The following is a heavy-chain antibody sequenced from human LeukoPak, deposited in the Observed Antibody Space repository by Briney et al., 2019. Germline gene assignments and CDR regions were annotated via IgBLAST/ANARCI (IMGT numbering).Heavy chain of an antibody. D-gene: IGHD3-22*01. V-gene: IGHV1-3*01. CDR3: ARDLEPYYDSSGYYKSLPGY. J-gene: IGHJ4*02. CDR2: INAGNGNT. CDR1: GYTFTSYA. Sequence: ASVKVSCKASGYTFTSYAMHWVRQAPGQRLEWMGWINAGNGNTKYSQKFQGRVTITRDTSASTAYMELSSLRSEDTAVYYCARDLEPYYDSSGYYKSLPGYWGQGTLVTVSS.